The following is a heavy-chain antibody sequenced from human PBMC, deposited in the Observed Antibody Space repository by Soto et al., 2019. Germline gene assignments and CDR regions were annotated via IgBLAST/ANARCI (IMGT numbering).Heavy chain of an antibody. V-gene: IGHV3-23*01. J-gene: IGHJ6*03. CDR1: GFTFSSYA. Sequence: PGGSLRLSCAASGFTFSSYAMSWVRQAPGKGLEWVSAISGSGGSTYYADSVKGRFTISRDNSKNTLYLQMNSLRAEDTAVYYCAKFGWYQLLFGYYYYMDVWGKGTTVTVSS. CDR2: ISGSGGST. D-gene: IGHD2-2*01. CDR3: AKFGWYQLLFGYYYYMDV.